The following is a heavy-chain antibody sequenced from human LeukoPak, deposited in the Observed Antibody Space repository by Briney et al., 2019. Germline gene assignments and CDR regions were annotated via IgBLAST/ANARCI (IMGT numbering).Heavy chain of an antibody. D-gene: IGHD1-26*01. CDR3: ARALSYLYYFDY. V-gene: IGHV3-21*04. CDR1: GFTFSSYS. CDR2: ISSSSSYI. Sequence: PGGSLRLSCAASGFTFSSYSMNWVRQAPGKGLEWVSSISSSSSYIYYADSVKGRFTISRDNSKNTLYLQMNSLRAEDTAVYYCARALSYLYYFDYWGQGTLVTVSS. J-gene: IGHJ4*02.